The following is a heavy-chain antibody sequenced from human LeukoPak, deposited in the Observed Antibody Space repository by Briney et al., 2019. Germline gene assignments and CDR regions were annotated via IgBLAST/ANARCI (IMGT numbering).Heavy chain of an antibody. CDR1: GGSISSYY. D-gene: IGHD6-13*01. CDR2: IYYSGST. CDR3: ARGGAAAEGFDY. Sequence: PSETLSLTCTVSGGSISSYYWSWIRQPPGKGLEWIGYIYYSGSTNYNPSLKSRVTISLDTSKNQFCLKLRSVTAADTAVYYCARGGAAAEGFDYWGQGTLVTVSS. V-gene: IGHV4-59*01. J-gene: IGHJ4*01.